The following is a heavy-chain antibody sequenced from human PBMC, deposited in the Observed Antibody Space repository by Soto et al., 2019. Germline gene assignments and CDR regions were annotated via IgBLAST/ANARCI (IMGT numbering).Heavy chain of an antibody. V-gene: IGHV3-21*01. J-gene: IGHJ4*02. CDR1: GFTFTSYV. Sequence: GGSLRLSCAASGFTFTSYVMNWVRQAPGRGLEWVSSISSTTNYIYYADSMKGRFTVSRDNAKNSVYLEMNSLSAEDTAVYYCARESEDLTSNFDYWGQGTLVTVSS. CDR2: ISSTTNYI. CDR3: ARESEDLTSNFDY.